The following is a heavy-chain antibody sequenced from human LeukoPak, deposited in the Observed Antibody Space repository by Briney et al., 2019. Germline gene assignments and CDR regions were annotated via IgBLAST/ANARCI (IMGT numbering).Heavy chain of an antibody. Sequence: SETLSLTCAVYGGSFSGYYWSWIRQPPGKGLEWIGEINHSGSTNYNPSLKSRVTISVDTSKNQFSLKLSSVTAADTAVYYCARVGYGSSWPKMSNWFDPWGQGTLVTVSS. CDR2: INHSGST. J-gene: IGHJ5*02. CDR3: ARVGYGSSWPKMSNWFDP. CDR1: GGSFSGYY. D-gene: IGHD6-13*01. V-gene: IGHV4-34*01.